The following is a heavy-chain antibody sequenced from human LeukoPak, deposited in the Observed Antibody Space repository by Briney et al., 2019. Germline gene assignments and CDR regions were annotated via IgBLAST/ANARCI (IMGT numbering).Heavy chain of an antibody. V-gene: IGHV3-23*01. D-gene: IGHD6-19*01. CDR3: ATSIAVAGTAYFDY. CDR1: GFTFSSYA. J-gene: IGHJ4*02. Sequence: GGSLRLSCAASGFTFSSYAMSWVRQAPGKGLEWVSAISGSGGSTYYADSVKGRFTISRDNSKNTLYLQMSSLRAEDTAVYYCATSIAVAGTAYFDYWGQGTLVTVSS. CDR2: ISGSGGST.